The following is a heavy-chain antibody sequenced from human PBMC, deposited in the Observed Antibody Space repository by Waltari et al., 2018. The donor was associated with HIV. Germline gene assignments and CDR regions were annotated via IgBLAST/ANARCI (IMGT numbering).Heavy chain of an antibody. J-gene: IGHJ6*02. CDR2: INPSCGTT. CDR3: ARDEGGGEYNDFWSGLDYYGMDV. Sequence: QLQLVQSGAEVKKPGASVKVSCKASGYTFTSYYIHWVRQAPGQGLEWMGIINPSCGTTRYAQKFQVRVTMARDTPTRTVYMELSSLRSEDTAVYYCARDEGGGEYNDFWSGLDYYGMDVWGQGTTVTVSS. D-gene: IGHD3-3*01. CDR1: GYTFTSYY. V-gene: IGHV1-46*01.